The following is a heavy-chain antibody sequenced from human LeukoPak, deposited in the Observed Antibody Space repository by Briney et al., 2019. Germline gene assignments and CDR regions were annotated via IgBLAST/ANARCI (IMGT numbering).Heavy chain of an antibody. Sequence: GGSLRLSCAASGFTFSSYAMSWVRQAPGKGLEWVSAISGSGGSTYYADSVKGRFTISRDNSKNTLYLQMNSLRAEDTAVYYCAKDPITNYYDSSPMDVWGQGTTVTVSS. CDR1: GFTFSSYA. CDR3: AKDPITNYYDSSPMDV. CDR2: ISGSGGST. D-gene: IGHD3-22*01. J-gene: IGHJ6*02. V-gene: IGHV3-23*01.